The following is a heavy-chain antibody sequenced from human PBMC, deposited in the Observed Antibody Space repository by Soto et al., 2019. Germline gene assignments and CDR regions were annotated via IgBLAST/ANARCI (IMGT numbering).Heavy chain of an antibody. V-gene: IGHV3-23*01. CDR3: ARCTVDTIVSSGWCNWCGP. D-gene: IGHD6-19*01. CDR1: GFTFNNFA. J-gene: IGHJ5*02. CDR2: VSGGGGDT. Sequence: EVHLLESGGGLVQPGGSLRLSCAASGFTFNNFAMSWVRQSPGKGLEWVSAVSGGGGDTYYADSVKGRFTIARDNFKNTLDLQMNSLRADDTAIYFCARCTVDTIVSSGWCNWCGPWGQGALVTVSS.